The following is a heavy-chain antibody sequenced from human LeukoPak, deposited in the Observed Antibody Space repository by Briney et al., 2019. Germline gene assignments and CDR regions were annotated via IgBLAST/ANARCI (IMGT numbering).Heavy chain of an antibody. CDR2: IRSNSDGGTI. Sequence: GGSLRLSCAPSGFVFSNAWMNWVRQAPGKGLEWVGRIRSNSDGGTIDYAAPVKGRFTLSRDDSKTTLYLQMNSLQTEDTAVYYCATDFYDSTWGQGTLVTVSS. J-gene: IGHJ5*02. D-gene: IGHD3-22*01. CDR3: ATDFYDST. V-gene: IGHV3-15*07. CDR1: GFVFSNAW.